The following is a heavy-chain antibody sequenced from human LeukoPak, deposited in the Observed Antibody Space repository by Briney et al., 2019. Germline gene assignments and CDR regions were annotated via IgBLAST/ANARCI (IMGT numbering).Heavy chain of an antibody. J-gene: IGHJ4*02. CDR1: GFTFSSYA. CDR3: AKLLVDLSPGGNYVFDL. CDR2: IQFDGSNK. Sequence: PGGSLRLSCAASGFTFSSYAMHWVRQAPGKGLEWLTFIQFDGSNKLYADSVKGRFTVSRDTSKNTVYLQMTSLRVEDTAVYYCAKLLVDLSPGGNYVFDLWGPGTLVTVSS. V-gene: IGHV3-30*04. D-gene: IGHD4-23*01.